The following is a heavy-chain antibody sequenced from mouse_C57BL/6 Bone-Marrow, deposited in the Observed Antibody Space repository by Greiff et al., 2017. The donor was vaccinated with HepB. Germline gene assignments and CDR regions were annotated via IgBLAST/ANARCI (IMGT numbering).Heavy chain of an antibody. CDR3: ARYYYGSSDYAMDY. CDR2: ISNLAYSI. J-gene: IGHJ4*01. CDR1: GFTFSYYG. D-gene: IGHD1-1*01. V-gene: IGHV5-15*01. Sequence: EVQGVESGGGLVQPGGSLKLSCAASGFTFSYYGMAWVRQAPRKGPEWVAFISNLAYSIYYADTVTGRFTISRENAKNTLYLEMSSLRSEDTAMYYCARYYYGSSDYAMDYWGQGTSVTVSS.